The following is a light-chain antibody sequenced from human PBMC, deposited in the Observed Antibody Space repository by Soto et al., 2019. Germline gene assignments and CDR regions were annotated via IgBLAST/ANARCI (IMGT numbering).Light chain of an antibody. V-gene: IGLV2-14*01. CDR1: SSDIGGYNF. CDR2: EVT. CDR3: SSYRTMTTLV. J-gene: IGLJ2*01. Sequence: QSALTQPASVSGSPGQSITISCTGTSSDIGGYNFVSWYQQHPGKAPKLMIYEVTNRPSGISNRFSGSKSGNTASLTISGVQPEDEADYYCSSYRTMTTLVFGGGTKLIVL.